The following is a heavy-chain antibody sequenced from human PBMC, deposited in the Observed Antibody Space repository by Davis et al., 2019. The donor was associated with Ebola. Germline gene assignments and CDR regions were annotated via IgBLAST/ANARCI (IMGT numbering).Heavy chain of an antibody. V-gene: IGHV3-74*01. CDR3: ARAKYYGMDV. CDR1: GFRFGDYA. CDR2: INNDGSIT. Sequence: PGGSLRLSCSASGFRFGDYAIDWVRQAPGKGLVWVSLINNDGSITTYADSVKGRFTISRDNAKNTLYLQMNTLRAEDTAVYYCARAKYYGMDVWGKGTTVTVSS. J-gene: IGHJ6*04. D-gene: IGHD6-6*01.